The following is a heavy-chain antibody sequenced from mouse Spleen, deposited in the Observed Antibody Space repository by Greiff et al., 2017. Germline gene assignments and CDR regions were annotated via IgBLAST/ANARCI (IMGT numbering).Heavy chain of an antibody. CDR1: GYSITSGYY. J-gene: IGHJ2*01. CDR2: ISYDGSN. CDR3: ARDRHWDPFDY. D-gene: IGHD4-1*01. Sequence: DVKLQESGPGLVKPSQSLSLTCSVTGYSITSGYYWNWIRQFPGNKLEWMGYISYDGSNNYNPSLKNRISITRDTSKNQFFLKLNSVTTEDTATYYCARDRHWDPFDYWGQGTTLTVSS. V-gene: IGHV3-6*01.